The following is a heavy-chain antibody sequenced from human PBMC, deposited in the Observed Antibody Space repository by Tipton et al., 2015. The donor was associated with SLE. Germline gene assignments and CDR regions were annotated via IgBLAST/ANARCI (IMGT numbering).Heavy chain of an antibody. CDR1: GFTFSTYA. CDR2: ISYDGNNE. D-gene: IGHD1-1*01. Sequence: RSLRLSCAASGFTFSTYAMHWVRQAPGKGLEWVATISYDGNNEFYADSVKGRFTISRDNSKNTLYLQMNSLRVEDTAVYYCAKEAIITPTGTSWGQGTLVTVSS. J-gene: IGHJ5*02. V-gene: IGHV3-30-3*01. CDR3: AKEAIITPTGTS.